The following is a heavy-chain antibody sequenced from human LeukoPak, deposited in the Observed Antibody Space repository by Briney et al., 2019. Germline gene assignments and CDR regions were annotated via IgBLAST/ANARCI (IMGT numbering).Heavy chain of an antibody. D-gene: IGHD2-15*01. CDR2: INHSGST. Sequence: SETLSLTCAVYGGSFSGYYWSWIRQPPGKGLEWIGEINHSGSTNYNPSLKSRVTISVDTSKNQFSLKLNSVTAADTAVYYCARETQGFLDIWGQGTMVTFSS. V-gene: IGHV4-34*01. CDR1: GGSFSGYY. J-gene: IGHJ3*02. CDR3: ARETQGFLDI.